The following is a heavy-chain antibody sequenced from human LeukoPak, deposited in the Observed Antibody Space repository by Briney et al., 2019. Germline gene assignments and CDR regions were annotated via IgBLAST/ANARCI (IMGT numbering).Heavy chain of an antibody. CDR3: VRDGQGSTPLDY. J-gene: IGHJ4*02. V-gene: IGHV3-74*01. Sequence: PGGSLRLSCAASGFTFSSHWMHWVRQAPGKGLVWVSGISTDGSRPRYADSVNGRFTISRDNAKNTLYLQMNSLRAEDTAVYFCVRDGQGSTPLDYRSQGTLVTVSS. CDR2: ISTDGSRP. CDR1: GFTFSSHW. D-gene: IGHD2-15*01.